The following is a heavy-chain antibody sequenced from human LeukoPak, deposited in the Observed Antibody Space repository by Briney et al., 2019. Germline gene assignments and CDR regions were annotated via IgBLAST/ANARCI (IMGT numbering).Heavy chain of an antibody. CDR1: GFTFSSYA. D-gene: IGHD3-9*01. Sequence: PGGSLRLSCAASGFTFSSYAMSWVRQAPGKGLEWVSAISGSGGSTYYADSVKGRFTISRDNSKNTLYLQMNSLRAEDTALYYCAKGGPDILTGYCDYWGQGTLVTVSS. CDR2: ISGSGGST. J-gene: IGHJ4*02. CDR3: AKGGPDILTGYCDY. V-gene: IGHV3-23*01.